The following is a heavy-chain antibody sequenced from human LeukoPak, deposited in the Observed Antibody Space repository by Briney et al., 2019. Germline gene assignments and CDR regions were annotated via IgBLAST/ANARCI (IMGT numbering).Heavy chain of an antibody. CDR3: TRKGVSGSSLRQFFDY. V-gene: IGHV3-20*04. D-gene: IGHD2-15*01. Sequence: GGSLRLSCAASGFSFDDYGMGWVRQVPGKGLEWVTGINWNGDRTSYVDSVKGRFTISRDNAKNSLHLQMNSLRVEDTAFYYCTRKGVSGSSLRQFFDYWGQGTLVAVTS. J-gene: IGHJ4*02. CDR1: GFSFDDYG. CDR2: INWNGDRT.